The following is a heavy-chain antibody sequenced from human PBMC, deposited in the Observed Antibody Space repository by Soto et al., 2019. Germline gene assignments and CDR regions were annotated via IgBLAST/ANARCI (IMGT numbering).Heavy chain of an antibody. D-gene: IGHD3-3*01. J-gene: IGHJ6*02. CDR3: SRERVLVSGYYAHLDYYGMDV. Sequence: GRSLRLSCSASGVTFSSYAMHWGRQAPGKGLVWVAVISSDGSNKYYADSAKGRFAISRDNAQNTLYLQRNSLRAEDTAVSYCSRERVLVSGYYAHLDYYGMDVWGPRTPVTVSS. CDR1: GVTFSSYA. V-gene: IGHV3-30*09. CDR2: ISSDGSNK.